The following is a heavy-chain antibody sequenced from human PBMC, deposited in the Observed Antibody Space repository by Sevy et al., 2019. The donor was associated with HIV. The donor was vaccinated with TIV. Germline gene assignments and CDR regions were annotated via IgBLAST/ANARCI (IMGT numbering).Heavy chain of an antibody. CDR2: ITAYNGNT. CDR3: ARDRPGIAAAGAYNFDY. J-gene: IGHJ4*02. V-gene: IGHV1-18*01. Sequence: ASVKVSCKASGYTFTSYGISWVRQAPGQGLEWMGWITAYNGNTNYAQKLQGRVTMTTDTSTSTAYMELRSLRSDDTAVYYCARDRPGIAAAGAYNFDYWGQGTLITVSS. D-gene: IGHD6-13*01. CDR1: GYTFTSYG.